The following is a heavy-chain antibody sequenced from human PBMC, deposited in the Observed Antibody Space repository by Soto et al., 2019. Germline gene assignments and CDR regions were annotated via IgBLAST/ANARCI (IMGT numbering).Heavy chain of an antibody. J-gene: IGHJ3*02. CDR1: GGSISSYY. V-gene: IGHV4-59*12. D-gene: IGHD3-22*01. CDR2: IYYSGST. CDR3: ARGRADYYDSSGYPGAFDI. Sequence: PSETLSLTCSVSGGSISSYYWSWIRQPPGKGLEWIGYIYYSGSTNYNPSLKSRVTISVDTSKNQFSLKLSSVTAADTAVYYCARGRADYYDSSGYPGAFDIWGQGTMVTVSS.